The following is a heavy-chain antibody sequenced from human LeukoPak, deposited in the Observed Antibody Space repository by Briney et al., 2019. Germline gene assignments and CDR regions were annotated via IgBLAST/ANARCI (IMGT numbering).Heavy chain of an antibody. Sequence: GGSLRLSCAASGFTFSSYAMHWVRQTPGKGVEWVGRIKSKTDGGTSDYAAPVTGRFTISRDDSKSTLYLQMNSLKTEDTGVYYCSTLWYGAWGQGTLVTVSS. D-gene: IGHD3-10*01. CDR1: GFTFSSYA. V-gene: IGHV3-15*01. CDR3: STLWYGA. J-gene: IGHJ5*02. CDR2: IKSKTDGGTS.